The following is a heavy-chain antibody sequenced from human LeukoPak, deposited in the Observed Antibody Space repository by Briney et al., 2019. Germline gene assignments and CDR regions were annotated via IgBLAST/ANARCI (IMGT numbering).Heavy chain of an antibody. CDR2: IYYSGST. J-gene: IGHJ4*02. CDR3: ARGRSSGSPYYFDY. D-gene: IGHD3-22*01. CDR1: GGSFSGYY. V-gene: IGHV4-59*01. Sequence: PSETLSLTCAVYGGSFSGYYWSWIRQPPGKGLEWIGYIYYSGSTNYNPSLKSRVSISVDTSKNQFSLKLSSVTAADTAVYYCARGRSSGSPYYFDYWGQGTLVTVSS.